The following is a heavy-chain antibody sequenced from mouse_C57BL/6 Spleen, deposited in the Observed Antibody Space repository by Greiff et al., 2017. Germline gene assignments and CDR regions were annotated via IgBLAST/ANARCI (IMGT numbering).Heavy chain of an antibody. J-gene: IGHJ4*01. Sequence: VQLKESGPELVKPGASVKIPCKASGYTFTDYNMDWVKQSHGKSLEWIGDINPNNGGTIYNQKFKGKATLTVDKSSSTAYMELRSLTSEDTAVYYCARVLLQYYYAMDYWGQGTSVTVSS. CDR2: INPNNGGT. V-gene: IGHV1-18*01. CDR1: GYTFTDYN. D-gene: IGHD1-1*01. CDR3: ARVLLQYYYAMDY.